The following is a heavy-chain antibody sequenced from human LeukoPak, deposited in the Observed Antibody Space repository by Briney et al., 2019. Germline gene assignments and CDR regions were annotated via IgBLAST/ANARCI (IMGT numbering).Heavy chain of an antibody. D-gene: IGHD3-10*01. Sequence: GGSLRLSCAASGFTFSSYEMNWVRQAPGKGLEWVSYISSSGSTIYYADSVKGRFTISRGNAKNSLYLQMNSLRAEDTAVYYCARAGYGELFSYWGQGTLVTVSS. V-gene: IGHV3-48*03. J-gene: IGHJ4*02. CDR1: GFTFSSYE. CDR2: ISSSGSTI. CDR3: ARAGYGELFSY.